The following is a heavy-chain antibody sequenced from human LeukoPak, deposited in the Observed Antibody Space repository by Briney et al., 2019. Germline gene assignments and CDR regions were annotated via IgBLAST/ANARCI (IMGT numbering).Heavy chain of an antibody. CDR3: VKDTAMEPYDYYYYGMDV. Sequence: GRSLRLSCAASGFTFGSYGMHWVRQAPGKGLEWVAVISYDGKKKFYVDFVKSRFTISRDNSENTLYLQMNSLRTEDTAMYYCVKDTAMEPYDYYYYGMDVWGQGTTITVSS. CDR2: ISYDGKKK. CDR1: GFTFGSYG. D-gene: IGHD5-18*01. J-gene: IGHJ6*02. V-gene: IGHV3-30*18.